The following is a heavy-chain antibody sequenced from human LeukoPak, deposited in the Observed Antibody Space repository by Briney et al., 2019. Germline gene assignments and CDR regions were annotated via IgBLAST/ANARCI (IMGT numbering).Heavy chain of an antibody. CDR3: ARAPFSRGNNWFDP. Sequence: ASVTVSCKASGYTFTSYAMHWVRQAPGQRLEWMGWINAGNGNTKYSQEFQGRVTITRDTSASTAYMELSSLRSEDMAVYYCARAPFSRGNNWFDPWGQGTLVTVSS. CDR1: GYTFTSYA. J-gene: IGHJ5*02. CDR2: INAGNGNT. V-gene: IGHV1-3*03. D-gene: IGHD2/OR15-2a*01.